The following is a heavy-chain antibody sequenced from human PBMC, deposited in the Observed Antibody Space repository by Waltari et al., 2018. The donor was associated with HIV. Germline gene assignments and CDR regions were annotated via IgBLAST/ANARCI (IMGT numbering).Heavy chain of an antibody. J-gene: IGHJ4*02. V-gene: IGHV3-7*01. Sequence: EVQLVQSGGGLVQPGGSLTVACAGSGISFNTSWMSWLRRAPGKGLGWVANIKGDGSEKYYVDSLEGRFTISRDNSENSVYLQMNSLGAEDTAVYYCARFFLGRPELDFYYWGQGTLVTVSS. D-gene: IGHD1-7*01. CDR1: GISFNTSW. CDR2: IKGDGSEK. CDR3: ARFFLGRPELDFYY.